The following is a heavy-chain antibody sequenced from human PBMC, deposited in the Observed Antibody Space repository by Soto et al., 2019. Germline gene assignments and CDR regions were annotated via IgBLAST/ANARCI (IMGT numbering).Heavy chain of an antibody. CDR1: GYTFTSYD. V-gene: IGHV1-8*01. D-gene: IGHD3-10*01. CDR2: MNPNSGNT. Sequence: GASVKVSFKASGYTFTSYDINWVRQATGQGLEWMGWMNPNSGNTGYAQKFQGRVTMTRDTSISTAYMELSRLRSDDTALYYCARAPHYYVSGSYYLLDYWGQGTLVTVSS. CDR3: ARAPHYYVSGSYYLLDY. J-gene: IGHJ4*02.